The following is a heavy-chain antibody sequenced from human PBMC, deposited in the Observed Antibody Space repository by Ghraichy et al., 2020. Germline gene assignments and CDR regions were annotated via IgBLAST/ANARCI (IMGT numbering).Heavy chain of an antibody. CDR3: ARGRPAPYDFWSGWNDY. CDR2: ISSSSSTI. D-gene: IGHD3-3*01. Sequence: GGSLRLSCAASGFTFSSYSMNWVRQAPGKGLEWVSYISSSSSTIYYADSVKGRFTISRDNAKNSLYLQMNSLRAEDTAVYYCARGRPAPYDFWSGWNDYWGQGTLVTVSS. CDR1: GFTFSSYS. J-gene: IGHJ4*02. V-gene: IGHV3-48*01.